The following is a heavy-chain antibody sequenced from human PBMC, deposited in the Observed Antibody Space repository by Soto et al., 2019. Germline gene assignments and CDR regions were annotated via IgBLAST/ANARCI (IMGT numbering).Heavy chain of an antibody. CDR1: GFTFGDYA. CDR2: IRSKAYGGTT. J-gene: IGHJ4*02. CDR3: TSSTHSGGNTQIYY. D-gene: IGHD2-15*01. V-gene: IGHV3-49*04. Sequence: PGGSLRLSCTASGFTFGDYAMSWVRQAPGKGLEWVGFIRSKAYGGTTEYAASVKGRFTISRDDSKSIAYLQMNSLKTEDTAVYSCTSSTHSGGNTQIYYWGQGTLVTSPQ.